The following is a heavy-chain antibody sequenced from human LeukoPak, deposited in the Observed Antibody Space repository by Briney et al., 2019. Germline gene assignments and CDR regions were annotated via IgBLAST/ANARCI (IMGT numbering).Heavy chain of an antibody. Sequence: GGSLKLSCAASGFTFSSYAMSWVRQAPGKGLEWVSSISDSGGSTYYTDSVKGRFTISRDNSKNTLYLQMNSLRAEDTAVYYCAKSPYGAGDIFDFWGQGTLVTVSS. CDR3: AKSPYGAGDIFDF. CDR2: ISDSGGST. V-gene: IGHV3-23*01. CDR1: GFTFSSYA. J-gene: IGHJ4*02. D-gene: IGHD2-15*01.